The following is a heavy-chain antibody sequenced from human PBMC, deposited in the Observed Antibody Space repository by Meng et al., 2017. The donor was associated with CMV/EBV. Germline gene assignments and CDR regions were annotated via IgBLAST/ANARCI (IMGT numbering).Heavy chain of an antibody. J-gene: IGHJ5*02. D-gene: IGHD1-14*01. V-gene: IGHV3-15*01. CDR3: TREATLDRNYYWFDP. Sequence: LSFSNAWMSWVRQAPGKGLEWVGSIRSKTDGGTSDYPVSVKGRFTISRDDSKNKLYLQINSLETEDTAVYYCTREATLDRNYYWFDPWGQGTLVTVSS. CDR1: LSFSNAW. CDR2: IRSKTDGGTS.